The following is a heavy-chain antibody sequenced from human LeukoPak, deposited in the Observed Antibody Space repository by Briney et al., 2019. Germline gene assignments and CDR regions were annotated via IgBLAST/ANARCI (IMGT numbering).Heavy chain of an antibody. V-gene: IGHV4-39*01. CDR3: ATTTVTTLDWFDP. CDR2: IYYSGST. CDR1: GGSISSSSYY. D-gene: IGHD4-17*01. J-gene: IGHJ5*02. Sequence: KPSETLSLTCTVSGGSISSSSYYWGWIRQPPGKGLEWIGSIYYSGSTYYNPSLKSRVTISVDTSKNQFSLKLSSVTAADTAVYYCATTTVTTLDWFDPWGQGTLVTVSS.